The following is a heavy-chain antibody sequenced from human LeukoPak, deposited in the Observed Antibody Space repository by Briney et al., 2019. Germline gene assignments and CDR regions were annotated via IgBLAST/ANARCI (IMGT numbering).Heavy chain of an antibody. V-gene: IGHV1-2*02. CDR1: GYTLPVYY. Sequence: SVKVACKVSGYTLPVYYMHWVRQAPGPGLEWMVWINPHSGCPDHEQKFEVRVTMTRVTSISTDDMELSRLRSDDTAVYYCARGLGYYDFWSGDYSQGYMDVWGKGTTVTVSS. CDR3: ARGLGYYDFWSGDYSQGYMDV. CDR2: INPHSGCP. D-gene: IGHD3-3*01. J-gene: IGHJ6*03.